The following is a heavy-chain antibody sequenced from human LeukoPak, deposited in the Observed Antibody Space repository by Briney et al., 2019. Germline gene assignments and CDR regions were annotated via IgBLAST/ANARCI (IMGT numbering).Heavy chain of an antibody. J-gene: IGHJ3*02. CDR3: ARGGTMVRGLQGVDI. V-gene: IGHV4-30-4*08. CDR2: IYYSGST. Sequence: SQTLSLTCTVSGGSISSGDYYWSWIRQPPGKGLEWIGYIYYSGSTYYNPSLKRLVTISVDTSKNQLSLKLSSVTAADTAVYYCARGGTMVRGLQGVDIWGQGTMVTVSS. CDR1: GGSISSGDYY. D-gene: IGHD3-10*01.